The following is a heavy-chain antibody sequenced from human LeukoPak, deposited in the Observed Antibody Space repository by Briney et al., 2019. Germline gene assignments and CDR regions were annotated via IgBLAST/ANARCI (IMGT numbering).Heavy chain of an antibody. J-gene: IGHJ4*02. Sequence: ASVKVSCKASGGTLSSYAISWVRQAPGQGLEWMGRIIPILGIANYAQKFQGRVTITADKSTSTAYMELSSLRSEDTAVYYCARDPIPYYYGSGSYHCDYWGQGTLVTVSS. CDR3: ARDPIPYYYGSGSYHCDY. D-gene: IGHD3-10*01. CDR1: GGTLSSYA. V-gene: IGHV1-69*04. CDR2: IIPILGIA.